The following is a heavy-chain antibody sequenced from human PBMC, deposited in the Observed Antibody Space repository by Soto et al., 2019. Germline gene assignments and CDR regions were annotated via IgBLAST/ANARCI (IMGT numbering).Heavy chain of an antibody. CDR3: TRGGGGRPDY. V-gene: IGHV3-48*01. Sequence: EVQLVHSGGDLVQPGGSLRLSCATSGFTFTSFGMNWVRQAPGKGLEWISYISGGSATKEYADSVKGRFFVSRDNAKSFLYLQLNSLRVDDTAVYYCTRGGGGRPDYWGQGTLVVVAS. CDR2: ISGGSATK. D-gene: IGHD2-15*01. J-gene: IGHJ4*02. CDR1: GFTFTSFG.